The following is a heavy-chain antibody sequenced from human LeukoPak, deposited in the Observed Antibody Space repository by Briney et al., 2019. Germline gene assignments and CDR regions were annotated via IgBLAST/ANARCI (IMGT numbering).Heavy chain of an antibody. CDR2: IQYDGSNK. V-gene: IGHV3-30*19. Sequence: PGGSLRLSCAASGFTFSTYGMHWVRQAPGKGLEWVTFIQYDGSNKYGADSVKGRFTISRDNSKNTLYLQMNSLRAEDTAMYYCARQGGSGYPSRWAFDIWGQGTMVTVSS. J-gene: IGHJ3*02. CDR3: ARQGGSGYPSRWAFDI. D-gene: IGHD3-22*01. CDR1: GFTFSTYG.